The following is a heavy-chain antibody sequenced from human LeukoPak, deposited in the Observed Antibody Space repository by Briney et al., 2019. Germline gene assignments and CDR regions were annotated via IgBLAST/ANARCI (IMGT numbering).Heavy chain of an antibody. CDR2: IYSGGST. Sequence: GGSLRLSCAASGFTVSSNYMSWVRQAPGKGLEWVSVIYSGGSTYYADSVKGRFTISRDNSKNTLYLQMNSLRAEDTAVYYCAXXXPGYCSSTSCYGDYYYMXXWGKGTTVT. D-gene: IGHD2-2*01. J-gene: IGHJ6*03. V-gene: IGHV3-66*02. CDR3: AXXXPGYCSSTSCYGDYYYMXX. CDR1: GFTVSSNY.